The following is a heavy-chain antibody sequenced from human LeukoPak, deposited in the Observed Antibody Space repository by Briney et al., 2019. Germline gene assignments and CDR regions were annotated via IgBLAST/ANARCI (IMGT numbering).Heavy chain of an antibody. CDR1: GGSFSGYY. CDR2: INHSGST. Sequence: SETLSLTCAVYGGSFSGYYWSWIRQPPGKGLEWIGEINHSGSTNYNPSLKSRVTISVDTSKNQFSLKLSSVTAADTAVYYCARGRYCSGGSCYYSRSYCYYYYGMDVWGQGTTVTVSS. CDR3: ARGRYCSGGSCYYSRSYCYYYYGMDV. D-gene: IGHD2-15*01. V-gene: IGHV4-34*01. J-gene: IGHJ6*02.